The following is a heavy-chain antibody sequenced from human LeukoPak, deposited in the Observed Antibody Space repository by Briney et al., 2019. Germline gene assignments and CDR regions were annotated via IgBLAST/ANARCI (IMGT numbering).Heavy chain of an antibody. D-gene: IGHD1-26*01. Sequence: SQTLSLTCAISGDSVSSNSAAWNWIRQSPSRGLEWLGRTYYRSKRYNDYAVSVKSRITINPDTSKNQFSLQLNSATPEDTAVYYCARAPFETLGATVYGGLGDWGQGTLVTVSS. J-gene: IGHJ4*02. CDR3: ARAPFETLGATVYGGLGD. CDR2: TYYRSKRYN. CDR1: GDSVSSNSAA. V-gene: IGHV6-1*01.